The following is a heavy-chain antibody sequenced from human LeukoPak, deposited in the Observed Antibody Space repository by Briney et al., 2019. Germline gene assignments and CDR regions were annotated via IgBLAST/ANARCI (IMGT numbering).Heavy chain of an antibody. Sequence: GGSLRLSCAASGFTFNSYAMTWVPHAPGKGLEWVSGISGSGGSTYYADSVKGRFAISRDNSKNTLYLQRNSLRAEDTAVYYCAQDAYGSGTTPDAFDIWGQGTMVTVSS. V-gene: IGHV3-23*01. D-gene: IGHD3-10*01. CDR1: GFTFNSYA. CDR3: AQDAYGSGTTPDAFDI. J-gene: IGHJ3*02. CDR2: ISGSGGST.